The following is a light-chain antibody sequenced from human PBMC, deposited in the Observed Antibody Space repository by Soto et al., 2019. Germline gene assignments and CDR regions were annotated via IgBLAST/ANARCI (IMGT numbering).Light chain of an antibody. CDR3: QHLDGDRLYT. J-gene: IGKJ2*01. CDR1: QVINNY. CDR2: AAS. Sequence: DIQLTQSPSFLSASVGDRVTVTCRASQVINNYLAWYQQKPGKAPKLLIYAASTLQLGVPSRFSGSGSGTVFTLTINSLQPEDFATYFCQHLDGDRLYTFGQGTKLDI. V-gene: IGKV1-9*01.